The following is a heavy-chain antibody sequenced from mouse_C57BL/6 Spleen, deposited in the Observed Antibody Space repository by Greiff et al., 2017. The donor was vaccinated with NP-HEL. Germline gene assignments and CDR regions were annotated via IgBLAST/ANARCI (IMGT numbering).Heavy chain of an antibody. CDR1: GYAFSSSW. Sequence: QVQLQQSGPELVKPGASVKISCKASGYAFSSSWMNWVKQRPGKGLEWIGRIYPGDGDTNYNGKFKGKATLTADKSSSTAYMQLSSLTSEDSAVYFCARQGADYYGTLYYFDYWGQGTTLTVSS. V-gene: IGHV1-82*01. D-gene: IGHD1-1*01. J-gene: IGHJ2*01. CDR2: IYPGDGDT. CDR3: ARQGADYYGTLYYFDY.